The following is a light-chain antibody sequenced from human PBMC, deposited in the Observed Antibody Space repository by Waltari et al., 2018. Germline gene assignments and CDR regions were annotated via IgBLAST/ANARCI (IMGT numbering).Light chain of an antibody. CDR1: QGFGKE. CDR3: HQGYGFPPT. CDR2: RAS. V-gene: IGKV1-16*01. J-gene: IGKJ3*01. Sequence: DIQMTQSPSSLSASVRDTVTITCQASQGFGKELNWCQQKPGRAPKLLISRASSLQSGIPSRFCGSGAGTEFTLTITSLQPEDFATYYCHQGYGFPPTFVAGTKLDI.